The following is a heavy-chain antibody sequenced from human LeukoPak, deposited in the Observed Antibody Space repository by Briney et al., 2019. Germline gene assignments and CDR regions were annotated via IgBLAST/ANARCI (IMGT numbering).Heavy chain of an antibody. J-gene: IGHJ6*03. D-gene: IGHD5-18*01. CDR3: ARANTAMAPRYYYYMDV. V-gene: IGHV3-7*01. CDR2: IKQDGSEK. Sequence: PGGSLRLSCAASGFTFSSYWMSWVRQAPGKGLEWVANIKQDGSEKYYVDSVKGRFTISRDNAKNSLYLQMNSLRAEDTAVYYCARANTAMAPRYYYYMDVWGKGTTVTVS. CDR1: GFTFSSYW.